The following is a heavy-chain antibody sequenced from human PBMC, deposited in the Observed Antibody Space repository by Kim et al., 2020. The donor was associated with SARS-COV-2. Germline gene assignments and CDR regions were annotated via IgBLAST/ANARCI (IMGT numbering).Heavy chain of an antibody. CDR2: IDWDDDK. D-gene: IGHD3-9*01. J-gene: IGHJ6*02. CDR1: GFSLSTSGMC. CDR3: ARVYYDILTTTYYGMDV. V-gene: IGHV2-70*11. Sequence: SGPTLVNPTRTLTLTCTFSGFSLSTSGMCVSWIRQPPGKALEWLARIDWDDDKYYSTSLKTRLTISKDTSKNQVVLTMTNMDPVDTATYYCARVYYDILTTTYYGMDVWGQGTTVTVSS.